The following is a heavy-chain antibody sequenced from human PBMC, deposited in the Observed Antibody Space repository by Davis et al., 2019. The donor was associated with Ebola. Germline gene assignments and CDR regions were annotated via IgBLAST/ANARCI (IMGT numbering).Heavy chain of an antibody. CDR2: INSDGSST. J-gene: IGHJ4*02. V-gene: IGHV3-74*01. CDR3: ARSDPDYGDCFDY. CDR1: GFTFSSYW. D-gene: IGHD4-17*01. Sequence: GESLKISCAASGFTFSSYWMHWVRQAPGKGLVWVSRINSDGSSTSYADSVKGRFTISRDNAKNTLYLQMNSLRAEDTAVYHCARSDPDYGDCFDYWGQGTLVTVSS.